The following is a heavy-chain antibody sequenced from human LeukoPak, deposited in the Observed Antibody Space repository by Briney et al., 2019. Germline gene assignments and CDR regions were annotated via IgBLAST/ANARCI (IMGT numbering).Heavy chain of an antibody. Sequence: GASVKVSCKASGYTFTGYYMHWVRQAPGQGPEWMRWINPNSGGTNYAQKFQGRVTMTRDTSISTAYMELSRLRSDDTAVYYCARAPPITMVRGVDYFDYWGQGTLVTVSS. V-gene: IGHV1-2*02. CDR1: GYTFTGYY. J-gene: IGHJ4*02. CDR3: ARAPPITMVRGVDYFDY. CDR2: INPNSGGT. D-gene: IGHD3-10*01.